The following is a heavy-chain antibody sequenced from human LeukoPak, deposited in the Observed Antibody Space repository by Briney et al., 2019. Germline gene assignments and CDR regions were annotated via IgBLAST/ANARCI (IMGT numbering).Heavy chain of an antibody. D-gene: IGHD3-22*01. CDR2: IYYSGST. CDR3: ARPSMYYYDSSGLSWAFDI. Sequence: PSETLSLTCAVSGGSISSGGYSWSWIRQPPGKGLEWIGYIYYSGSTYYNPSLKSRVTISVDTSKNQFSLKLSSVTAADTAVYYCARPSMYYYDSSGLSWAFDIWGQGTMVTVSS. J-gene: IGHJ3*02. V-gene: IGHV4-30-2*03. CDR1: GGSISSGGYS.